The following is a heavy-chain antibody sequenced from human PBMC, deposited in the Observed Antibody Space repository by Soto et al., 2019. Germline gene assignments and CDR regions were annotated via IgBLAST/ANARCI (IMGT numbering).Heavy chain of an antibody. J-gene: IGHJ4*02. CDR2: IRYDGSNK. D-gene: IGHD5-18*01. CDR3: ARDTAYD. V-gene: IGHV3-33*01. CDR1: GFTFSSYG. Sequence: QVQLVESGGGVVQPGRSLRLSCAASGFTFSSYGMHWVRQAPGKGLEWVAVIRYDGSNKYYADSVKGRFTISRDNSKNTLYLQMNSLRAEDTAVYYCARDTAYDWGQGTLVTVSS.